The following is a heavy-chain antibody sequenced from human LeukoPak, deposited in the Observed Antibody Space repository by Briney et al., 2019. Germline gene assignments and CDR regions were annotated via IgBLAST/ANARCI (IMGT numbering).Heavy chain of an antibody. CDR1: GFTISSYY. D-gene: IGHD1-14*01. CDR3: ARVTPSAGLDP. J-gene: IGHJ5*02. Sequence: WETLCLTCAVSGFTISSYYMSWVRQPPGKGLEWIGDIYYSGSTNYNPSVKGRVTISGDNSKNQFSLKLNKVTAEGTAVYYCARVTPSAGLDPSGQRTLVIV. CDR2: IYYSGST. V-gene: IGHV4-59*12.